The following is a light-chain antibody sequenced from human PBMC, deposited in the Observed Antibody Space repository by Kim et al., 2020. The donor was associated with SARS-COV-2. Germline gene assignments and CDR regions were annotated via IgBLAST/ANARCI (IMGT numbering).Light chain of an antibody. Sequence: VTLSFTRGSSNIGAGYDVHWYQQLPGTAPKLLIYGNSNRPSGVPDRFSGSKSGTSASLAITGLQAEDEADYYCQSYDSSLSGPNWVFGGGTQLTVL. V-gene: IGLV1-40*01. CDR2: GNS. CDR3: QSYDSSLSGPNWV. CDR1: SSNIGAGYD. J-gene: IGLJ3*02.